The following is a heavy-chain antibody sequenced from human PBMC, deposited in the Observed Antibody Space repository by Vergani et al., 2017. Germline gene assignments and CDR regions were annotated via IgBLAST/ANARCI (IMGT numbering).Heavy chain of an antibody. Sequence: QVQLVESGGGVVQPGRSLRLSRAASGFTFNQYGMHWVRQAPGKGLEWVAVTWYDGNNKQYADSVKGRFTISRDNSKSTMYLQMNSLRDEDTGVYYCARWGNEKRLDSWGQGTLVTVSS. CDR2: TWYDGNNK. V-gene: IGHV3-33*01. D-gene: IGHD1-1*01. CDR3: ARWGNEKRLDS. CDR1: GFTFNQYG. J-gene: IGHJ5*01.